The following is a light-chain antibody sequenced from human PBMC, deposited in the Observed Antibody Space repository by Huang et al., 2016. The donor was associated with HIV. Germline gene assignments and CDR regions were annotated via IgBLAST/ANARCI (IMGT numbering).Light chain of an antibody. J-gene: IGKJ1*01. CDR1: QIISSY. V-gene: IGKV1-39*01. Sequence: DIQMTQSPSSLSASVGDKVTITCRASQIISSYLNWYQQRPEKAPNLLIYAASNLQSGVPLRFSGSGSGTNFTLTISSLQPEDFATYYCQQSYSSTWTFGQGTKVEIK. CDR3: QQSYSSTWT. CDR2: AAS.